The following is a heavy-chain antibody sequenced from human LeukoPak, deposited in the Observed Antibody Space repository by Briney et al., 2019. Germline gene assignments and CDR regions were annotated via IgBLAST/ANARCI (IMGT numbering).Heavy chain of an antibody. V-gene: IGHV3-11*01. CDR2: ISSSGSTI. Sequence: PGGSLRLSCAASGFTFSDYYMSWIRQAPGKGLEWVSYISSSGSTIYYADSVKGRFTISRDNAKNSLYLQMNSLRAEDTAVYYCARRDVVVVAATRDYYGMDVWGQGTTVTVSS. CDR3: ARRDVVVVAATRDYYGMDV. J-gene: IGHJ6*02. D-gene: IGHD2-15*01. CDR1: GFTFSDYY.